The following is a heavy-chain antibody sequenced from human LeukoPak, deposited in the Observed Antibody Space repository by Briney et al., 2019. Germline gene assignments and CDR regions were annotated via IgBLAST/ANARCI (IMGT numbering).Heavy chain of an antibody. J-gene: IGHJ4*02. D-gene: IGHD2-8*01. Sequence: GGSLRLSCAASGFTFSCAWMHWVRQDPGKGLVWVSLIKSDGSAIYADSVKGRFTISRDNSKNTVYLQLNSLRPEDTAIYYCARDLVLTKYALDFWGQGTLVTVSS. CDR3: ARDLVLTKYALDF. V-gene: IGHV3-74*01. CDR2: IKSDGSA. CDR1: GFTFSCAW.